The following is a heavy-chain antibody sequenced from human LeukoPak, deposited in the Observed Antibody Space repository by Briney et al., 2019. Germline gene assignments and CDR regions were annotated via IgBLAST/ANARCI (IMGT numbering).Heavy chain of an antibody. J-gene: IGHJ4*02. CDR3: AKASYYDSNGNFDY. V-gene: IGHV3-23*01. Sequence: GGSLRLSCAASGFTFSSYAMSWVRQAPGKGLEWVSAISGSGGSTYHADSVKGRFTISRDNSKNTLYLQMNSLRAEDTAVYYSAKASYYDSNGNFDYWGQGTLVTVSS. CDR1: GFTFSSYA. CDR2: ISGSGGST. D-gene: IGHD3-22*01.